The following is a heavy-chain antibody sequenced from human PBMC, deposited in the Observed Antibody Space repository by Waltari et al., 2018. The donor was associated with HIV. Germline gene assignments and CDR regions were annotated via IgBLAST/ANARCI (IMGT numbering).Heavy chain of an antibody. CDR1: GFAFSRYW. CDR3: VRGSGSF. J-gene: IGHJ4*02. V-gene: IGHV3-7*04. CDR2: INENGDEK. D-gene: IGHD2-15*01. Sequence: EVQLAASGGGLVQPGGSLNVSCGVSGFAFSRYWMSWVRQAPGKGPEWVANINENGDEKYHVDSMKGRFVISRDNTKQSLYWEMKNLRVEDTAVYYCVRGSGSFWGQGTLVTVSS.